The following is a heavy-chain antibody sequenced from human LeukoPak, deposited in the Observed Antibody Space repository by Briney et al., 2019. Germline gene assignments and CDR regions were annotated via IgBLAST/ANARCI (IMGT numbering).Heavy chain of an antibody. D-gene: IGHD2-21*02. CDR3: VKDWRDESNCGGDCLEY. J-gene: IGHJ4*02. CDR1: GFTFSAYY. Sequence: GGTLRLSCVASGFTFSAYYRTWIRQPPGKGLEWISYINVSGGGNYYADSVRDRFTISRDNSKNTLYLQMNSLRAEDTAVYYCVKDWRDESNCGGDCLEYWGQGTLVTVSS. V-gene: IGHV3-23*01. CDR2: INVSGGGN.